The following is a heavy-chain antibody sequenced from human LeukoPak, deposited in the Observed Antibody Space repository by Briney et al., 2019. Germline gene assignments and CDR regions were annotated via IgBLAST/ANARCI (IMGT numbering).Heavy chain of an antibody. V-gene: IGHV4-59*02. CDR3: VGGYSPLYYYGMDV. Sequence: SETLSLTCTVSGGSVSSYYWSWIRQPPGKGLEWIGYIYYSGSTNYNPSLKSRVTISVDTSKNQFSLKLSSVTAADTAVYYCVGGYSPLYYYGMDVWGQGTTVTVSS. CDR2: IYYSGST. D-gene: IGHD5-18*01. J-gene: IGHJ6*02. CDR1: GGSVSSYY.